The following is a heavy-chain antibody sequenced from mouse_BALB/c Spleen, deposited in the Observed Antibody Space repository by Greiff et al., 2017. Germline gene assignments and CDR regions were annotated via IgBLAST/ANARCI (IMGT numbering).Heavy chain of an antibody. CDR1: GYAFSSSW. D-gene: IGHD2-3*01. V-gene: IGHV1-82*01. J-gene: IGHJ4*01. Sequence: VQLQQSGPELVKPGASVKISCKASGYAFSSSWMNWVKQRPGQGLEWIGRIYPGDGDTNYNGKFKGKATLTADKSSSTAYMQLSSLTSVDSAVYFCARDGSRYAMDYWGQGTSVTVSS. CDR2: IYPGDGDT. CDR3: ARDGSRYAMDY.